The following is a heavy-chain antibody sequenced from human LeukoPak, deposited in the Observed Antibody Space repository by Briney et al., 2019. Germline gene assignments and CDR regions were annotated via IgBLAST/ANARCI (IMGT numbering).Heavy chain of an antibody. J-gene: IGHJ4*02. CDR3: AKSGLNRFDY. D-gene: IGHD2-15*01. CDR2: IQYDGSKK. V-gene: IGHV3-30*02. Sequence: GGSLRLSCVASGFTFSSNGMHWVRQAPGKGLEWVTFIQYDGSKKYYADSVKGRFTISRDNSKNTLYLQMNSLRAEDTAVYYCAKSGLNRFDYWGQGTLVTVSS. CDR1: GFTFSSNG.